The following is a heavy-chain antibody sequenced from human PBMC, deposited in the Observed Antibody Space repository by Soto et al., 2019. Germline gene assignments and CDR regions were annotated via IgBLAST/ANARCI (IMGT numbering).Heavy chain of an antibody. J-gene: IGHJ3*01. Sequence: QVQLQESGPGLVTPSQTLSLLCTVTGVSVSDDDYHWGWVRQPPGKGLEWIGCIYHSWPTYYNSSLKSRLTMTVDTSKNQFSLKLTSVTVADTALYFCAREIRAARGSDVFDVWGQGKMVTVSS. CDR3: AREIRAARGSDVFDV. V-gene: IGHV4-30-4*01. CDR2: IYHSWPT. CDR1: GVSVSDDDYH. D-gene: IGHD6-13*01.